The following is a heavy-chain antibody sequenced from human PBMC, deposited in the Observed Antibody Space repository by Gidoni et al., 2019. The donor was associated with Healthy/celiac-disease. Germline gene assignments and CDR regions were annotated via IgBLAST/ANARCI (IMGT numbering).Heavy chain of an antibody. CDR3: ARDRSFEYSSSSDIFDY. J-gene: IGHJ4*02. Sequence: EVQLVESGGGLVQPGGSLRLSCAASGLPFSSYWMSWVRQAPGKGLEWVANIKQDGSEKYYVDSVKGRFTISRDNAKNSLYLQMNSLRAEDTAVYYCARDRSFEYSSSSDIFDYWGQGTLVTVSS. D-gene: IGHD6-6*01. V-gene: IGHV3-7*01. CDR1: GLPFSSYW. CDR2: IKQDGSEK.